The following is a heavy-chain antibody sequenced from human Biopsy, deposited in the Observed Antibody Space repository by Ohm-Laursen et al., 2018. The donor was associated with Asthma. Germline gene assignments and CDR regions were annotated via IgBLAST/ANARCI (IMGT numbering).Heavy chain of an antibody. J-gene: IGHJ1*01. CDR2: IKHDGSEK. CDR3: ARTFHFWSPYHAEHYQL. D-gene: IGHD3-3*02. CDR1: GFTFGDYW. V-gene: IGHV3-7*01. Sequence: GSLTLSFTASGFTFGDYWMSWVRQVPGQGLGWVANIKHDGSEKNHLDSLKGRFTISRDNAKNSLYLQMNSLRAADTAVYYCARTFHFWSPYHAEHYQLWGQGTLVTVSS.